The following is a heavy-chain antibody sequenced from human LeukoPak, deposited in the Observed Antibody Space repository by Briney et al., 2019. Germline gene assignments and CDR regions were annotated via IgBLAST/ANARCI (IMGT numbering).Heavy chain of an antibody. Sequence: GGSLRLSCAASGFTFSSYGMHWVRQAPGKGLEWVAVISYDGSNKYYADFVKGRFTISRDNSKNTLYLQMNSLRAEDTAVYYCAKVPDGDYGVDYWGQGTLVTVSS. CDR1: GFTFSSYG. D-gene: IGHD4-17*01. V-gene: IGHV3-30*18. CDR2: ISYDGSNK. J-gene: IGHJ4*02. CDR3: AKVPDGDYGVDY.